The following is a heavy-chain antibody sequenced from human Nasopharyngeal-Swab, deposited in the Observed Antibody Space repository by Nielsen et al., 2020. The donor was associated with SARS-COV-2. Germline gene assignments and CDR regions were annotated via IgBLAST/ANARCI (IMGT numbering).Heavy chain of an antibody. V-gene: IGHV3-33*01. CDR3: ARVRFDWPYVADAFDI. J-gene: IGHJ3*02. CDR2: IWYDGGNK. Sequence: GESLKISCAAAGFTFSSYGMHWVRQAQGKGREWVAVIWYDGGNKYYADSVKGRFTISRDNSKNTLYLQMNSLRAEDTAVYYCARVRFDWPYVADAFDIWGQGTMVTVSS. D-gene: IGHD3-9*01. CDR1: GFTFSSYG.